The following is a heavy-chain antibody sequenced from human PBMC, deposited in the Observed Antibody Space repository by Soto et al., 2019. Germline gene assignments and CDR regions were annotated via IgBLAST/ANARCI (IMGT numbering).Heavy chain of an antibody. CDR2: ISESGTVT. V-gene: IGHV3-23*01. CDR3: ARYIPGVRYYGMDV. D-gene: IGHD2-2*01. CDR1: GFTFSSYA. J-gene: IGHJ6*02. Sequence: EVQLLESGGGLVQPGGSPRLSCAASGFTFSSYAMKWVRQAPGKGLEWVSLISESGTVTYYADSVKGRFTISRDNSGNTLFLQMYSLRAEDTAVYYCARYIPGVRYYGMDVWGQGTTVTVSS.